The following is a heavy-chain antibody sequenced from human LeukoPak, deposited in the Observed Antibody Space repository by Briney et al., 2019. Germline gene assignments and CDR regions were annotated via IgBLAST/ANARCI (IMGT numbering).Heavy chain of an antibody. Sequence: ASVKVSCKASGYTFTSYYMHWVRQAPGQGLEWMGIINPSGGSTSYAQKFQGRATMTRDTSTSTVYMELSSLRSEDTAVYYCARDSVSGRLGELSVDYWGQGTLVTVSS. CDR1: GYTFTSYY. J-gene: IGHJ4*02. D-gene: IGHD3-16*02. CDR3: ARDSVSGRLGELSVDY. V-gene: IGHV1-46*01. CDR2: INPSGGST.